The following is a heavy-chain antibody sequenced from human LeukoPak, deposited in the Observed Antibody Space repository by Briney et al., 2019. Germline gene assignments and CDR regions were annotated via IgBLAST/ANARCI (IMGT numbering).Heavy chain of an antibody. CDR2: ISAYNGNT. CDR3: ARDLTYCSSTSCPVDDAFDI. V-gene: IGHV1-18*01. CDR1: GGTFSSYA. Sequence: ASVKVSCKASGGTFSSYAISWVRQAPGQGLEWMGWISAYNGNTHYAQNLQGRVTMTTDKSTSTAYMELRSLRSDDTAVYYCARDLTYCSSTSCPVDDAFDIWGQGTMVTVSS. J-gene: IGHJ3*02. D-gene: IGHD2-2*01.